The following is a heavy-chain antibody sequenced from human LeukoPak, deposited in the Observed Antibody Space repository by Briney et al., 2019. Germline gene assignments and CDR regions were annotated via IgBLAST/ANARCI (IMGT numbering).Heavy chain of an antibody. J-gene: IGHJ4*02. CDR2: ISASGGST. D-gene: IGHD6-19*01. V-gene: IGHV3-23*01. CDR1: GFTFSSYA. Sequence: GGSQRLSCAASGFTFSSYAMSWVRQAPGKGLEWVSAISASGGSTYYADPVKGRFTISRDNSKNTLYLQMNSLRAEDTAVYYCVKGGSSGGSGWYGYYFDYWGQGTLVTVSS. CDR3: VKGGSSGGSGWYGYYFDY.